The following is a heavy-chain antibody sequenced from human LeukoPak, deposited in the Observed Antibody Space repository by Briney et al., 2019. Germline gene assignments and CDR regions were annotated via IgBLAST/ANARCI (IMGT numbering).Heavy chain of an antibody. D-gene: IGHD1-26*01. Sequence: GASVKVSCKATGYTFNSYGISWVRQAPGQGLEWMGWISTYNGKTKYAQKLQGRVTMTRDTSTSTVYMELSSLRSEDTAVYYCARGRIVGATLRRGFDYWGQGALVTVSS. CDR2: ISTYNGKT. CDR1: GYTFNSYG. CDR3: ARGRIVGATLRRGFDY. J-gene: IGHJ4*02. V-gene: IGHV1-18*01.